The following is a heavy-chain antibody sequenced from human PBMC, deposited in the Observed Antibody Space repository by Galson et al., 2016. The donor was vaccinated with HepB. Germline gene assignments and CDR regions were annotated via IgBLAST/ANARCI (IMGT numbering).Heavy chain of an antibody. Sequence: SLRLSCAASGFTSRTYAMHWVRPTPGTGLEWVATISYDGSNQYYADSVKGRFTIYRHNSQNALYLQMNALRAEDTAPYYCVKDTDGVVVAATGGLCPWGQGTLVTVSS. V-gene: IGHV3-30*18. D-gene: IGHD2-15*01. CDR2: ISYDGSNQ. CDR3: VKDTDGVVVAATGGLCP. CDR1: GFTSRTYA. J-gene: IGHJ5*02.